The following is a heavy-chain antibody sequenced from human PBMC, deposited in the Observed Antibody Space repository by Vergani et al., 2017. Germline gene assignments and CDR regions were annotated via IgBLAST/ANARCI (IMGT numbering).Heavy chain of an antibody. Sequence: QLQLQESGPGLVTPSETLSLTCTVSGGSISSSSYYWGWIRQPPGKGLGWIGRIYYSRSTYYNPSLKSRITISVDTSKNQFSLKLSSVTAADTAVYYCAGGCGELIVAFDIWGQGTMVTVSS. J-gene: IGHJ3*02. CDR1: GGSISSSSYY. D-gene: IGHD3-10*01. CDR3: AGGCGELIVAFDI. V-gene: IGHV4-39*01. CDR2: IYYSRST.